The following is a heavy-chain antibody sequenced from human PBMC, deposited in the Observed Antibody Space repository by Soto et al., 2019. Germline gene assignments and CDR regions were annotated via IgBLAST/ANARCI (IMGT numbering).Heavy chain of an antibody. Sequence: SETLSLTCTVSGGSISSYYWSWIRQPPGKGLEWIGYIYYSGSTNYNPSLKSRVTISVDTSKNQFSLKLSSVTAADTAVYYCARGYYMDVWGKGTTVTVSS. J-gene: IGHJ6*03. CDR3: ARGYYMDV. V-gene: IGHV4-59*08. CDR1: GGSISSYY. CDR2: IYYSGST.